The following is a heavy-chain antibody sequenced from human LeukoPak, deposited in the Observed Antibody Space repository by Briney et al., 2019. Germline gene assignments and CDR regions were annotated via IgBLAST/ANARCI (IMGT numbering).Heavy chain of an antibody. CDR1: GGSFSGYY. J-gene: IGHJ4*02. V-gene: IGHV4-34*01. CDR3: AKDSQDTVVVPAGIDY. D-gene: IGHD2-2*01. Sequence: KTSETLSLTCAVYGGSFSGYYWSWIRQPPGKGLEWIGEINHSGSTNYNPSLKSRVTISVDTSKNQFSLKLSSVTAADTAVYYCAKDSQDTVVVPAGIDYWGQGTLVTVSS. CDR2: INHSGST.